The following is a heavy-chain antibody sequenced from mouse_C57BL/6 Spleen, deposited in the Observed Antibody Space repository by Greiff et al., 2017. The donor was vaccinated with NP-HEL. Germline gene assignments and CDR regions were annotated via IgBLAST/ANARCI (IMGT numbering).Heavy chain of an antibody. Sequence: QVQLQQSGAELVRPGTSVKVSCKASGYAFTNYLIEWVKQRPGQGLEWIGVINPGSGGTNYNEKFKGKATLTADKASSTAYMQLSSLTSEDSAVYFCARWKDPGLEVDYWGQGTTLTVSS. CDR1: GYAFTNYL. V-gene: IGHV1-54*01. D-gene: IGHD1-3*01. CDR3: ARWKDPGLEVDY. CDR2: INPGSGGT. J-gene: IGHJ2*01.